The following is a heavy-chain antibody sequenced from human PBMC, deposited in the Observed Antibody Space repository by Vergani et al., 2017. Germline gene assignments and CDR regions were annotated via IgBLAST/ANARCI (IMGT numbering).Heavy chain of an antibody. D-gene: IGHD2-21*01. V-gene: IGHV4-39*01. CDR3: GRHISVVRPSSMTAFDY. CDR2: VFYGGRT. CDR1: GDSISTSSYA. J-gene: IGHJ4*02. Sequence: QMQLQESGPGLVKPSETLSLSCTVSGDSISTSSYALGWIRQPPGKTLEWIGTVFYGGRTSYNPSLKSRVTLSLDTSKKQISLHLTSVTAADTAVYYCGRHISVVRPSSMTAFDYWGQGTLVTVSS.